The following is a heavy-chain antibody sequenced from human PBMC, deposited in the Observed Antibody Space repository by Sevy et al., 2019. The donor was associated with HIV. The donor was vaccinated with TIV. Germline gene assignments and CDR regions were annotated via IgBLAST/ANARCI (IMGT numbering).Heavy chain of an antibody. CDR2: IREDGSDK. CDR3: ARLSCGGGSCYSAVDY. CDR1: GFTFSAYW. J-gene: IGHJ4*02. Sequence: GGSLRLSCTASGFTFSAYWMTWVRQAPGKGLEWVASIREDGSDKKDVDSVRGRLTISRDNAKNSLYLQMNSLRAEDTALYYCARLSCGGGSCYSAVDYWGQGTLVTVSS. D-gene: IGHD2-15*01. V-gene: IGHV3-7*01.